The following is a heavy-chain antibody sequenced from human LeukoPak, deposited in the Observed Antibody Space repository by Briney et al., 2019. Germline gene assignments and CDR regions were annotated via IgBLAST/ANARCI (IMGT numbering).Heavy chain of an antibody. Sequence: GGSLRLSCAASGFTFDDYGMSWVRQAPGKGLEWVSGITWNGGSTVYADSVKGRFTISRDNSKNTLYLQMNSLRAEDTAVYYCAKEAQQWLVYLDYWGQGTLVTVSS. J-gene: IGHJ4*02. D-gene: IGHD6-19*01. CDR3: AKEAQQWLVYLDY. CDR2: ITWNGGST. CDR1: GFTFDDYG. V-gene: IGHV3-20*04.